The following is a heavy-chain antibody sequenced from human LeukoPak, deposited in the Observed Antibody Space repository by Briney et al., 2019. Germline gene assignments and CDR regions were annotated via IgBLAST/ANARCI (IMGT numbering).Heavy chain of an antibody. V-gene: IGHV4-34*01. Sequence: SETLSLTCTVSGGSISSYYWSWIRQPPGKGLEWIGEINHSGSTNYNPSLKSRVTISVDTSKNQFSLKLSSVTAADTAVYYCARGGDTAMVTQFDYWGQGTLVTVSS. CDR3: ARGGDTAMVTQFDY. CDR2: INHSGST. CDR1: GGSISSYY. J-gene: IGHJ4*02. D-gene: IGHD5-18*01.